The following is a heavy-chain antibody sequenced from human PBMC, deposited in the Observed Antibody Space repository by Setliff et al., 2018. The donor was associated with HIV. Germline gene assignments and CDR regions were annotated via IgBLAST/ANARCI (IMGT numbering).Heavy chain of an antibody. CDR1: GYDFNGHD. D-gene: IGHD3-22*01. Sequence: ASVKVSCKASGYDFNGHDINWVRQATGQGLEWIGWMNPNSGSTGFAQKFQGRVTLTRDITIYTAYMELSSLTSEDTAVCYCARGGDYYCLDYWGLGTLVT. CDR3: ARGGDYYCLDY. CDR2: MNPNSGST. J-gene: IGHJ4*02. V-gene: IGHV1-8*01.